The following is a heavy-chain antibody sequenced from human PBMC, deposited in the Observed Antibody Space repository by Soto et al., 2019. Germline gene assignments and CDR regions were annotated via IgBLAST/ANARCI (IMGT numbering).Heavy chain of an antibody. CDR2: IYYSGTT. D-gene: IGHD6-19*01. CDR1: GGSISSSNW. V-gene: IGHV4-39*01. Sequence: PSETLSLTCAVSGGSISSSNWWSWVRQPPGKGLEWIGSIYYSGTTYYNPSLKSRVTISVDTSKNQFSLKLSSVTAADTAVYYCARSISVAMDFWGQGTLVTVSS. J-gene: IGHJ4*02. CDR3: ARSISVAMDF.